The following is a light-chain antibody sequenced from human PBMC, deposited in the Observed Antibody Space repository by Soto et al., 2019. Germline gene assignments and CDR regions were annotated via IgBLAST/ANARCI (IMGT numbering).Light chain of an antibody. CDR3: QQYNTCPLT. Sequence: DIQMTQSPSTLSASVGDRVTITCRASQSISTWLAWYQQKPGKAPKLLIYKASSLEGGVPSRFGGSGSGTLFNITISSLHPDDFATYYCQQYNTCPLTFGGGTMVDIK. CDR1: QSISTW. CDR2: KAS. J-gene: IGKJ4*01. V-gene: IGKV1-5*03.